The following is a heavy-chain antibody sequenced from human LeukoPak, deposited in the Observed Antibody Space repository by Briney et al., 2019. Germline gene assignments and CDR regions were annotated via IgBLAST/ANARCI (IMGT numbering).Heavy chain of an antibody. V-gene: IGHV3-23*01. CDR2: ISGSGGST. J-gene: IGHJ4*02. D-gene: IGHD3-9*01. Sequence: GSLRLSCAASGFTFSSYAMSWVRQAPGKGLEWVSAISGSGGSTYYADSVKGRFAISRDNSKNTLYLQMNSLRAEDTAVYYCAKDWDDILTGYGYYFDYWGQGTLVTVSS. CDR1: GFTFSSYA. CDR3: AKDWDDILTGYGYYFDY.